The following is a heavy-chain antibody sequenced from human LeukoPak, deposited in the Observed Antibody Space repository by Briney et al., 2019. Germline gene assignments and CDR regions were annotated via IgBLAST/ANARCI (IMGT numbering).Heavy chain of an antibody. D-gene: IGHD3-16*02. V-gene: IGHV4-39*07. CDR3: ARDYHGSLF. CDR1: GGSISSSSYY. J-gene: IGHJ4*02. Sequence: SETLSVNCTVSGGSISSSSYYWGWIRQPPGKGLEWIGSIYYSGSTYYNPSLKSRVTISVDTSKNQFSLKLSSVTAADTAVYYCARDYHGSLFWGQGTLVTVSS. CDR2: IYYSGST.